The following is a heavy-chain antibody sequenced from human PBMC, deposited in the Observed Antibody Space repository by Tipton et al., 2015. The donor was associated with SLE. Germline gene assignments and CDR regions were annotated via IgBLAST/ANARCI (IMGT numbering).Heavy chain of an antibody. CDR1: GFDFSLYN. Sequence: SLRLSCAASGFDFSLYNMNWVRQAPGKGLEWVSAVSGSGGTTNYADSVKGRFTISRDNSKNTLYLQMNSLRAEDTAVYFCAIGAVGARDDYWGQGTLVTVSS. D-gene: IGHD1-26*01. V-gene: IGHV3-23*01. CDR2: VSGSGGTT. J-gene: IGHJ4*02. CDR3: AIGAVGARDDY.